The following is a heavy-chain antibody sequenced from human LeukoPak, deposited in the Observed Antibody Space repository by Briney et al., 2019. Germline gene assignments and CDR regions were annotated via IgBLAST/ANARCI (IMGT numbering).Heavy chain of an antibody. Sequence: PSETLSLTCTVSGGSISGYYSSWIRQPPGKGLERCVYISYSGSTNYNPSLTSRVTISVDTSKSQFSLCLSSVTAADTAVYYCASTDCSRSSCFGANWFDPWGQGTLVTVSS. CDR3: ASTDCSRSSCFGANWFDP. D-gene: IGHD2-2*01. CDR1: GGSISGYY. J-gene: IGHJ5*02. CDR2: ISYSGST. V-gene: IGHV4-59*08.